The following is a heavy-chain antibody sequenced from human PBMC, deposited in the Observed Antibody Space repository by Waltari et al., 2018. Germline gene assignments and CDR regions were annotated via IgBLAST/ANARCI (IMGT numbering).Heavy chain of an antibody. CDR2: IRTKAYGGTT. Sequence: EVQLVESGGGLVQPGRSLRLSCTASGFTFGDYAMSWFRQAPGKGRGWGGFIRTKAYGGTTDYAASVKGIFTISRDDSKSIAYLQMNSLKTEDTAVYYCTSRITMIVVAGDYWGQGTLVTVSS. J-gene: IGHJ4*02. D-gene: IGHD3-22*01. CDR1: GFTFGDYA. V-gene: IGHV3-49*03. CDR3: TSRITMIVVAGDY.